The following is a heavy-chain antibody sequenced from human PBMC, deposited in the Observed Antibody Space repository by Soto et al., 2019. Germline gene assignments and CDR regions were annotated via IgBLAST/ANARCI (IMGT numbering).Heavy chain of an antibody. D-gene: IGHD4-17*01. J-gene: IGHJ4*02. CDR2: INYSGIT. V-gene: IGHV4-34*01. CDR1: GGSFSPYY. Sequence: SETLSLTCAVYGGSFSPYYWSWIRQTPGKGLEWIAEINYSGITNFNPSLKSRVTMSADTSKSQISMKLSSMTAADTAMYYCARRDGDYLGVGYFDFWGQGSMVTVSS. CDR3: ARRDGDYLGVGYFDF.